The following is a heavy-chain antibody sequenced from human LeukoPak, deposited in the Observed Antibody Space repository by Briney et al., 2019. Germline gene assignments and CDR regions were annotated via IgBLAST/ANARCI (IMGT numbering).Heavy chain of an antibody. V-gene: IGHV4-4*02. CDR1: GGSISSGNW. CDR3: ARIGNYYFDY. CDR2: IYHSGST. Sequence: PSGTLSLTCAVSGGSISSGNWWSWVRQPPGKGLEWIGEIYHSGSTNYNPSLKSRFTISVDKSKNQFSLKLTSVTAADTDVYYCARIGNYYFDYWGQGTLVTVSS. J-gene: IGHJ4*02. D-gene: IGHD1-1*01.